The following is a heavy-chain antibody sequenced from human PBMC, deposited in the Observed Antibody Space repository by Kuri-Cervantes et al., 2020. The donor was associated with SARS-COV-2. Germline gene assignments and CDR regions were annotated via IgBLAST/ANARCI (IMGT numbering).Heavy chain of an antibody. D-gene: IGHD1-20*01. CDR2: INPSGGST. CDR3: ATSPNWRQGGGRDAFDI. Sequence: ASVKVSCKASGYTFTGYYMHWVRQAPGQGLEWMGWINPSGGSTSYAQKFQGRVTMTRDTSTSTVYMELSSLRSEDTAVYYCATSPNWRQGGGRDAFDIWGQGTMVTVSS. V-gene: IGHV1-46*01. CDR1: GYTFTGYY. J-gene: IGHJ3*02.